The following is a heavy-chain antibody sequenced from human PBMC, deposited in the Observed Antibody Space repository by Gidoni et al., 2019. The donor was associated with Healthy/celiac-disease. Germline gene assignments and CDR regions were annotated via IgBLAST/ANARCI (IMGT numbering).Heavy chain of an antibody. Sequence: EVQLLESGGGLVQPGGSLRLSCAASGFPFSSYAMSWVRQAPGKGLGGGSAISGSGDSTYCADCVEGRFTITRDKSKNTLYRQMNSLRAEDRAVYYWARATVVTAGGDYWGQGTLVTVSS. CDR3: ARATVVTAGGDY. J-gene: IGHJ4*02. CDR1: GFPFSSYA. V-gene: IGHV3-23*01. D-gene: IGHD2-15*01. CDR2: ISGSGDST.